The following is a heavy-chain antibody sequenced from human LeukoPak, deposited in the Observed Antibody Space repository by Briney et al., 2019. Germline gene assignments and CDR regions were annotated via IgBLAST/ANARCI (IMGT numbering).Heavy chain of an antibody. CDR2: ISSSSSTI. CDR1: GFTFSSYS. J-gene: IGHJ6*02. V-gene: IGHV3-48*01. CDR3: ARDAAQEDVLLWFGELFTGMDV. D-gene: IGHD3-10*01. Sequence: PGGSLRLSCAASGFTFSSYSMNWVRQAPGKGLEWVSYISSSSSTIYYADSVKGRFTISRDNAKNSLYLQMNSLRAEDTAVYYCARDAAQEDVLLWFGELFTGMDVWGQGTTVTVSS.